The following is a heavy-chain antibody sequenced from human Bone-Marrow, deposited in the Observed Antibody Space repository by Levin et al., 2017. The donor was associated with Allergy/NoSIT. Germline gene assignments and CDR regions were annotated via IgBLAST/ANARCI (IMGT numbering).Heavy chain of an antibody. CDR1: GFIFSDYY. V-gene: IGHV3-11*01. J-gene: IGHJ4*02. CDR3: ARGWSGTRFDY. Sequence: GESLKISCAASGFIFSDYYMSWIRQAPGKGLEWVSYISSSGRTTDYADSVKGRFTFSRDNAKNSLYLQMNSLRAEDTAVYYCARGWSGTRFDYWGQGTLVTVSS. CDR2: ISSSGRTT. D-gene: IGHD3-3*01.